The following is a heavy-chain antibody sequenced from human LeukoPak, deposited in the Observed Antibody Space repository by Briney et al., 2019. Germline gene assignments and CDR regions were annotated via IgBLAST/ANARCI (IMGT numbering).Heavy chain of an antibody. CDR3: ARGDKSSGWYFLDY. CDR2: ISYDGSNK. Sequence: GGSLRLSCAASGSTFSSYAMHWVRQAPAKGLEWVAVISYDGSNKYYADSVKGRFTISRDNSKNTLYLQMNSLRAEDTAVYYCARGDKSSGWYFLDYWGRGTLVTVSS. V-gene: IGHV3-30-3*01. CDR1: GSTFSSYA. D-gene: IGHD6-19*01. J-gene: IGHJ4*02.